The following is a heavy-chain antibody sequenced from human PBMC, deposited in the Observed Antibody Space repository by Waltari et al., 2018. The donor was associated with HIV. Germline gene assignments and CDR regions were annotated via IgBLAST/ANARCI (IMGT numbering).Heavy chain of an antibody. CDR2: INLNGSEK. V-gene: IGHV3-7*01. CDR1: GFTFTPYW. J-gene: IGHJ4*02. CDR3: ARGWADY. Sequence: EVQLVESGGDLVQPGGSLRLSCAVSGFTFTPYWMSWVRQAQGKGLEWVANINLNGSEKYYVDSVKGRFTISRDNAKNSLFLQMNSLRAEDTGIYYCARGWADYWGQGTLVTVSS.